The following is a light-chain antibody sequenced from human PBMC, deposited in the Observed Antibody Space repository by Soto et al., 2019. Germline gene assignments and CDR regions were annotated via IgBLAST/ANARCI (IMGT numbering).Light chain of an antibody. CDR1: QTISSW. CDR3: QHYNSYSEA. V-gene: IGKV1-5*03. J-gene: IGKJ1*01. CDR2: KAS. Sequence: VQMTQSHSTLSASVGDRVTITCRASQTISSWLAWYQQKPGKAPKLLIYKASTLKSGVPSRFNGSGSGTEFTLTISSLQPDDFATYYCQHYNSYSEAFAQGTKVDIK.